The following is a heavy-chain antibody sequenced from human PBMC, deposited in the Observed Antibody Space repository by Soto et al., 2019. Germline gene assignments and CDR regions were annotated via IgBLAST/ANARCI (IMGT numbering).Heavy chain of an antibody. CDR1: GGSFSGYY. J-gene: IGHJ5*02. D-gene: IGHD2-15*01. Sequence: QVQLQQWGAGLLKPSETLSLTCAVYGGSFSGYYWSWIRQPPGKGLEWIGEINHSGSTNYHPSLTSRVTISADSSKHQFYLKLSSVTAADTAVYYCAGRYCSGGSCYGGWFDPWGQGTLVTVSS. V-gene: IGHV4-34*01. CDR3: AGRYCSGGSCYGGWFDP. CDR2: INHSGST.